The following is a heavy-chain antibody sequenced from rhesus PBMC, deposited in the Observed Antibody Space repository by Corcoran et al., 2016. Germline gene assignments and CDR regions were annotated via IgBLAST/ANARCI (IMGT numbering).Heavy chain of an antibody. D-gene: IGHD2-21*01. CDR1: GGSISRSNW. CDR3: ARQSQTVLVVVAFDY. V-gene: IGHV4-93*02. Sequence: QVQLKASGPAVVTPSETLSLTCAVYGGSISRSNWWSWSRQSPGKGLEWIGGIYGMGGSHEYNPALKRLVTIAIDTSRTQFALKLGPVTAADTAVYYCARQSQTVLVVVAFDYWGQGVLVTVSS. J-gene: IGHJ4*01. CDR2: IYGMGGSH.